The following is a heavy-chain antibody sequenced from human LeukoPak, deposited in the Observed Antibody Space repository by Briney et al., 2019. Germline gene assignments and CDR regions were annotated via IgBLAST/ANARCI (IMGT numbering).Heavy chain of an antibody. CDR2: INPNTGVT. V-gene: IGHV1-2*02. CDR3: ANRNGGNLPFWDY. D-gene: IGHD5-24*01. CDR1: GYTFTGYY. Sequence: ASVKVSCKASGYTFTGYYIHWVRQAPGQGLEWMGWINPNTGVTHYAQRFQGTVTMTRDTSISSASLVVNRLTSDDTAVYYCANRNGGNLPFWDYWGQGTLIIVSS. J-gene: IGHJ4*02.